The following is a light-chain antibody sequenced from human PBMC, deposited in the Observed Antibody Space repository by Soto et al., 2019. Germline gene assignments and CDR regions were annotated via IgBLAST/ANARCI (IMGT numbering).Light chain of an antibody. V-gene: IGKV3-15*01. CDR1: QSVDTN. CDR3: QHYNDWPFT. J-gene: IGKJ3*01. CDR2: GAS. Sequence: EIVLTQSPGTLSLSPVERATLSFRASQSVDTNYIAWYQQKPGQAPRLLIYGASTRATGIPARFSGNGSGTEFTLTISSLQSEDFALFYCQHYNDWPFTFGPGTKVDIK.